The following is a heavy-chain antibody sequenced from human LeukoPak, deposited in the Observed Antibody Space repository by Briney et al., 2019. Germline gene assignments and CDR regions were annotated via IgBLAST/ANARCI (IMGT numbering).Heavy chain of an antibody. Sequence: SETLSLTCSVSGGSISSYYWSWIRQPPGKGLEWIGEINHSGSTNYNPSLKSRVTISVDTSKNQFSLKLSSVTAADTAVYYCASGRRYDSSGYYLFFDYWGKGTLVTVSS. CDR1: GGSISSYY. D-gene: IGHD3-22*01. J-gene: IGHJ4*02. CDR3: ASGRRYDSSGYYLFFDY. CDR2: INHSGST. V-gene: IGHV4-34*01.